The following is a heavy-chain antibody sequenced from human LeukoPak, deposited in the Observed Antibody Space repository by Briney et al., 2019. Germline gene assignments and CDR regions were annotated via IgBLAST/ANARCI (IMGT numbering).Heavy chain of an antibody. Sequence: TGGSLRLSCAASGLTFRSYGMGWVRQAPGKGLEWVSSITSSGTTNYAEFVKDRFVISRDNSKDTLFLQMNSLRVEDTAVYYCANTGSYSIYWGQGTLVTVSS. J-gene: IGHJ4*02. CDR3: ANTGSYSIY. D-gene: IGHD1-1*01. CDR1: GLTFRSYG. CDR2: ITSSGTT. V-gene: IGHV3-23*01.